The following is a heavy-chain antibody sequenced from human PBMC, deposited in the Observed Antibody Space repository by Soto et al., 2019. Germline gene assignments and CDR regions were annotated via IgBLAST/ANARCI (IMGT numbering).Heavy chain of an antibody. Sequence: SVKVSCKASGFTFTSSAMQWVRQARGQRLEWIGWIVVGSGNTNYAQKFQERVTITRDMSTSTAYMELSSLRSEDTAVYYCAEDGMKANDAFDIWGQGTMVTVSS. J-gene: IGHJ3*02. CDR2: IVVGSGNT. CDR3: AEDGMKANDAFDI. CDR1: GFTFTSSA. D-gene: IGHD1-26*01. V-gene: IGHV1-58*02.